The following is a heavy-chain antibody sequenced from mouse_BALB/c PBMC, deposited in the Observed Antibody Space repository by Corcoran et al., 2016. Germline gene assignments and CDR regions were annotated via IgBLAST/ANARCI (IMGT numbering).Heavy chain of an antibody. CDR2: INPRSGGT. Sequence: LLKPGASVKIPCKASGYTFTDYNMDWVRQSHGKSLEWIGDINPRSGGTIYNQTFKGKATLTVDKSSSTAYMELRSLTSEDTAVYYCARWGITTFDYWGQGTTVTVSS. J-gene: IGHJ2*01. D-gene: IGHD1-1*01. CDR1: GYTFTDYN. V-gene: IGHV1-18*01. CDR3: ARWGITTFDY.